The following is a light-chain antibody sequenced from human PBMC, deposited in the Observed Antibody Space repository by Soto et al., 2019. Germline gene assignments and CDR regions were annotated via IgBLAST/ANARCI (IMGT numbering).Light chain of an antibody. Sequence: DIQMTQFPSSLSASIRDRVTITCRASQSINNFLNWYQQRPGNAPKLLIYTASTLQSGVPSRFSGSGSGTDFTLTISSLQPEDFATYYCQQSYSSPQTFGQGTKLEIK. J-gene: IGKJ2*01. V-gene: IGKV1-39*01. CDR3: QQSYSSPQT. CDR1: QSINNF. CDR2: TAS.